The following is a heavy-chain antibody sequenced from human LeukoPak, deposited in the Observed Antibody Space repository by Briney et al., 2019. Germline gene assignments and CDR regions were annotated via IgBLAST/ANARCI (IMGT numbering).Heavy chain of an antibody. CDR3: ARGGQQQLGDAFDI. Sequence: HPGGSLRLSCAASGFTFSDYYMTWVRQAPGKGLEWVANIKQDGSKKSYVDSVKGRSTISRDNAKNSLYLQMNSLRAEDTAVYYCARGGQQQLGDAFDIWGQGTMVTVSS. CDR1: GFTFSDYY. D-gene: IGHD6-13*01. J-gene: IGHJ3*02. V-gene: IGHV3-7*01. CDR2: IKQDGSKK.